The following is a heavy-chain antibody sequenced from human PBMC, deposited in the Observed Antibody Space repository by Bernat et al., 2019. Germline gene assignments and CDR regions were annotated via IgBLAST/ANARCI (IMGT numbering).Heavy chain of an antibody. CDR3: ARDFVSGSSPSGY. D-gene: IGHD3-10*01. J-gene: IGHJ4*02. V-gene: IGHV1-69*06. CDR1: GGTFSSYA. CDR2: IIPIFGTA. Sequence: QVQLVQSGAEVKKPGSSVKVSCKASGGTFSSYAISWVRQAPGQGLEWMGGIIPIFGTANYAQKFQGRVTITADKSTSTAYMELRSLTSDDTAVYYCARDFVSGSSPSGYWGQGTLVTVSS.